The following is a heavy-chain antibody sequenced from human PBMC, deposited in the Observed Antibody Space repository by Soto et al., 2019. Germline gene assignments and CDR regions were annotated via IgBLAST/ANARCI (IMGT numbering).Heavy chain of an antibody. CDR2: ISAYNGNT. J-gene: IGHJ4*02. CDR1: GYTFSSYF. V-gene: IGHV1-18*01. CDR3: ARDLPPVDY. Sequence: ASVKVSCKASGYTFSSYFIIWVRQAPGQGLEWMGWISAYNGNTNYAQNLQGRVTMTTDTSTSTAYMELRSLRSDDTAVYYCARDLPPVDYWGQGTLVTVSS.